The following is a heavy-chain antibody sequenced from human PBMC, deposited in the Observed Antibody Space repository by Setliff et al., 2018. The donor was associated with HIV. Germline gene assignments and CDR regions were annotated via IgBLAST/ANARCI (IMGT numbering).Heavy chain of an antibody. CDR3: ARNQGDSSGWYAGDF. CDR1: GYTFTSYV. V-gene: IGHV1-18*01. Sequence: ASVKVSCKASGYTFTSYVISWVRQAPGQGLEWMGWISAYNGNTNYAQKLQGRVTMTRDTSTSTAYMELRSLRSDDTAVYYCARNQGDSSGWYAGDFWGHGTLVTVSS. J-gene: IGHJ4*01. CDR2: ISAYNGNT. D-gene: IGHD6-19*01.